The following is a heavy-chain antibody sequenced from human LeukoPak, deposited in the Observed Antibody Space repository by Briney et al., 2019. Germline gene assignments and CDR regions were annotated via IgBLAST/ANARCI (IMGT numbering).Heavy chain of an antibody. CDR1: GGSFSGYY. J-gene: IGHJ4*02. CDR3: ARLPLTYYDILTGYYTPGYYFDY. Sequence: PSETLSLTCAVYGGSFSGYYWSWIRQPPGKGLEWIGEINHSGSTNYNPSLKSRVTISVDTSKNQFSLKLSSVTAADTAVYYCARLPLTYYDILTGYYTPGYYFDYWGQGTLVTVSS. V-gene: IGHV4-34*01. D-gene: IGHD3-9*01. CDR2: INHSGST.